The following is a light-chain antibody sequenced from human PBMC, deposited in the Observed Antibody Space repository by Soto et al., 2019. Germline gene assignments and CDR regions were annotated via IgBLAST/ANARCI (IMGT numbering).Light chain of an antibody. V-gene: IGKV3-20*01. CDR1: QSVSSN. Sequence: IVITKSPSTLSVSPGERATLSCRASQSVSSNLALYQQTPGQAPRLLIYGASSRATGIPDRFSGGGSGTDFSLTISRLDPEDFAVYYCQQYSSSPITFGQGTRLEI. CDR3: QQYSSSPIT. CDR2: GAS. J-gene: IGKJ5*01.